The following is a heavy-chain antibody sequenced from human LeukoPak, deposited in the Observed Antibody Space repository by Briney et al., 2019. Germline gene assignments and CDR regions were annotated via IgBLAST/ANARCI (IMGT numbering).Heavy chain of an antibody. CDR1: GFTFSSYA. J-gene: IGHJ2*01. Sequence: GGSLRLSCAASGFTFSSYAMSWVRQAPGKGLEWVSAISGSGGSTYYADSVKGRFTISRDNSKNTLYLQMNSLRAEDTAVYSCARVHIDDWYFDLWGRGTLVTVSS. V-gene: IGHV3-23*01. CDR3: ARVHIDDWYFDL. CDR2: ISGSGGST.